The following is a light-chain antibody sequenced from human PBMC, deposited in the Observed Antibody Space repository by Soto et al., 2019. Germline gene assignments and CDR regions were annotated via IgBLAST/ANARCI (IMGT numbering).Light chain of an antibody. V-gene: IGKV1-5*03. J-gene: IGKJ5*01. CDR2: KAS. CDR1: QTIYTY. CDR3: QHYNSFST. Sequence: DIQMTQSPSTLSASVGDRVTITCRASQTIYTYLAWYQHKPGKAPKLLIHKASSLESGVPSRFSGSGSGTEFTLRISSLQPDDFATYYCQHYNSFSTFGQGTLLEIK.